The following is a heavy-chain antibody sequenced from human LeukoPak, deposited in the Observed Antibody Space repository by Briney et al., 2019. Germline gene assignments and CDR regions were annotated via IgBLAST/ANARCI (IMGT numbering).Heavy chain of an antibody. J-gene: IGHJ4*02. D-gene: IGHD5-24*01. Sequence: GASVKVSCKASGYTFTSYSISWVRQAPGQGLEWMGWISVYNGNTNFAQKFQGRVTITADESTSTAYMELSSLRSEDTAVYYCARERRDGYKFSYYFDYWGQGTLVTVSS. CDR1: GYTFTSYS. CDR2: ISVYNGNT. CDR3: ARERRDGYKFSYYFDY. V-gene: IGHV1-18*01.